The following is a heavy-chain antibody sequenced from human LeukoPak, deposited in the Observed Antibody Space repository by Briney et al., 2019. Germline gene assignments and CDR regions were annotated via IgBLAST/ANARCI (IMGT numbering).Heavy chain of an antibody. J-gene: IGHJ6*03. D-gene: IGHD6-6*01. CDR2: TNHSGST. V-gene: IGHV4-34*01. CDR3: ARGAAARQYGYYYYMDV. Sequence: SETLSLTCAVYGGSFSGYYWSWIRQPPGKGLEWIGETNHSGSTNYNPSLKSRVTISVDTSKNQFSLKLSSVTAADTAVYYCARGAAARQYGYYYYMDVWGKGTTVTVSS. CDR1: GGSFSGYY.